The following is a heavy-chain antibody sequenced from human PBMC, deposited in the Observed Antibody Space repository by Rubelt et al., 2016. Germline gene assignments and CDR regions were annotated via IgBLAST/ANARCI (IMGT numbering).Heavy chain of an antibody. Sequence: QITLKESGPTLVKPTQTLTLTCTFSGFSLSTSGVGVGWIRPPPGKALEGLALIYWDDDKRYSPSTKSRTTVYKETSKNQVVLIMTNSDPVDTATYYCAHKRDHYYYGMDVWGQGTTVTVSS. D-gene: IGHD5-24*01. CDR3: AHKRDHYYYGMDV. CDR2: IYWDDDK. V-gene: IGHV2-5*02. CDR1: GFSLSTSGVG. J-gene: IGHJ6*02.